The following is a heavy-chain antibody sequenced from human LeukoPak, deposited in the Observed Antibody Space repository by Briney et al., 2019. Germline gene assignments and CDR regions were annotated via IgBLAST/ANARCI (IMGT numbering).Heavy chain of an antibody. J-gene: IGHJ4*02. CDR1: GFSFSSYG. D-gene: IGHD6-13*01. CDR2: IAYDGSHK. CDR3: ASGGYTSGWYVVDY. V-gene: IGHV3-30*03. Sequence: PGRSLSLSCAASGFSFSSYGMHWVRQAPGKGLEWVAVIAYDGSHKYYADSVKGRFTISRDNSKDTLYLQMSSLRPEDTAVYYCASGGYTSGWYVVDYWGQGTLVTVSS.